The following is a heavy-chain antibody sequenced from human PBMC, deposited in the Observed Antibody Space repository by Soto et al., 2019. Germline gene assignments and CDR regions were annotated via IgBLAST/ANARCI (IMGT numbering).Heavy chain of an antibody. CDR2: INPSGGST. V-gene: IGHV1-46*01. D-gene: IGHD3-16*02. J-gene: IGHJ3*02. Sequence: QVQLVQSGAEVKKPGASVKVSCKASGYTFTSYYMHWVRQAPGQGLEWMGIINPSGGSTSYAQKFQGRVTMTRDTSTSTVYMELSSLRSEDTAVYYCARHCLVYDYVWGSYRTHKKLYDAFDIWGQGTMVTVSS. CDR1: GYTFTSYY. CDR3: ARHCLVYDYVWGSYRTHKKLYDAFDI.